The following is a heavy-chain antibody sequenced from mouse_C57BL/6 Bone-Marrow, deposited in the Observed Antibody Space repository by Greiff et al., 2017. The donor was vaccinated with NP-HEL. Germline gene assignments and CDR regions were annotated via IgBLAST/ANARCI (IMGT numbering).Heavy chain of an antibody. J-gene: IGHJ2*01. CDR2: IDPNSGGT. Sequence: QVQLQQPGAELVKPGASVKLSCKASGYTFTSYWMHWVKQRPGQGLEWIGRIDPNSGGTKYNEKFKSKATLTVDKPSSTAYMQLSSLTSEDAAVDYCAREITTVVDYWGQGTTLTVSS. D-gene: IGHD1-1*01. CDR3: AREITTVVDY. CDR1: GYTFTSYW. V-gene: IGHV1-72*01.